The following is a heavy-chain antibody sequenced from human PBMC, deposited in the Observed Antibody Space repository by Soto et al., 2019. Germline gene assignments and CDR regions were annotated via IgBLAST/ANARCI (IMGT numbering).Heavy chain of an antibody. CDR1: GYTFTSYG. J-gene: IGHJ4*02. Sequence: QVQLVQSGAEVKKPGASVKVSCKASGYTFTSYGLSWVRQAPGQGLEWMGRISAYNGNTKYAQKLQGRVTITKDTSTGTVYRELRRLRSDDTAVYYCARDLGQQLFDYWGQGTLVTVSS. V-gene: IGHV1-18*01. D-gene: IGHD6-13*01. CDR3: ARDLGQQLFDY. CDR2: ISAYNGNT.